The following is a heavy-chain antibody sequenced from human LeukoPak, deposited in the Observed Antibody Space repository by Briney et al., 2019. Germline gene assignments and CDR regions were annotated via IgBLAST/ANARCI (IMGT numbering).Heavy chain of an antibody. J-gene: IGHJ4*02. CDR2: INANSGDT. V-gene: IGHV1-2*02. CDR3: ARVNFRSGQPDDY. CDR1: GHTFTGYY. Sequence: GASVKVSCKASGHTFTGYYMHWVRQAPGQGLEWMGWINANSGDTNYAQKFQGRVTMTRDTSISTAYMELSRLRSDDTAVYYCARVNFRSGQPDDYWGQGTLVTVSS. D-gene: IGHD3-3*01.